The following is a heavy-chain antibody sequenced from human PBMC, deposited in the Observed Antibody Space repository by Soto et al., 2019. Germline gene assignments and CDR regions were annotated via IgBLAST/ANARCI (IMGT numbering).Heavy chain of an antibody. Sequence: GGSLRLSCAASGFSFEIYWMGWVRQAPGKGLEWVANINPDGSGEYYLDSVKGRFTISRDNAKNSVYLQMNSLRAEDTALYYCARNDSNDAFDIWGQGTMVTVSS. CDR3: ARNDSNDAFDI. CDR2: INPDGSGE. V-gene: IGHV3-7*01. CDR1: GFSFEIYW. D-gene: IGHD2-21*02. J-gene: IGHJ3*02.